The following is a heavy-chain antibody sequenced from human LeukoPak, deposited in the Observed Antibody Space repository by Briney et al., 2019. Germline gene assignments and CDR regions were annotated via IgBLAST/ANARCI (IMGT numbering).Heavy chain of an antibody. CDR1: GFTFSSYA. Sequence: GGSLRLSCAASGFTFSSYAMHWVRQAPGKGLEWVAVISYDGSNKYYADSVEGRFTISRDNSKNTLYLQMNSLRAEDTAVYYCARDGVWFGESSATANFDYWGQGTLVTVSS. V-gene: IGHV3-30*04. D-gene: IGHD3-10*01. J-gene: IGHJ4*02. CDR2: ISYDGSNK. CDR3: ARDGVWFGESSATANFDY.